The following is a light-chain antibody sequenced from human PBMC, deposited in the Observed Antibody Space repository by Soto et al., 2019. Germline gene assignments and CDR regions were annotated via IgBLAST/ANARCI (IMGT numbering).Light chain of an antibody. CDR3: CSYAGSYPYV. J-gene: IGLJ1*01. Sequence: HSALTQPRSVSGSPGQSVTISCTGTSSDVGGYNYVSWYQQHPGKAPKLMIYDVSKRPSGVPDRFSGSKSVNTASLTISGLQAEDEADYYCCSYAGSYPYVFGTGTKLTVL. CDR2: DVS. CDR1: SSDVGGYNY. V-gene: IGLV2-11*01.